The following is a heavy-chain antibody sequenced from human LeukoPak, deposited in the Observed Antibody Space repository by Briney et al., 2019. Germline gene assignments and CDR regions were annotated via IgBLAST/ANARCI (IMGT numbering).Heavy chain of an antibody. CDR1: GDSLSSSHTYY. V-gene: IGHV4-39*07. Sequence: PSETLSLTCSVSGDSLSSSHTYYWGWIRQPPGKGLEWIGSSYFRGSTYSSPSLRSRVVISVDTSKNQFSLKLNSVTAADTAVYYCGSIHSSSWYDWWGQGTLVTVTS. CDR2: SYFRGST. D-gene: IGHD6-13*01. J-gene: IGHJ4*02. CDR3: GSIHSSSWYDW.